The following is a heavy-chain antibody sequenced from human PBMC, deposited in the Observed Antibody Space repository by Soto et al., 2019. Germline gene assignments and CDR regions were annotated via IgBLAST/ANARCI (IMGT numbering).Heavy chain of an antibody. Sequence: GGSLRLSCAASGLTFSSYGMHWVRQAPGKGLEWVAVIWYDGSNKYYADSVKGRFTISRDNSKNTLYLQMNSLRAEDTAVYYCARSEYSSSSVDYWGQGTLVTVSS. CDR3: ARSEYSSSSVDY. CDR1: GLTFSSYG. J-gene: IGHJ4*02. V-gene: IGHV3-33*01. CDR2: IWYDGSNK. D-gene: IGHD6-13*01.